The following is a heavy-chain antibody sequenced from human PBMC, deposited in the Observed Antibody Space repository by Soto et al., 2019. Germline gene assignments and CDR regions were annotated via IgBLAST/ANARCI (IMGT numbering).Heavy chain of an antibody. CDR3: ARERAFGMDV. CDR2: MNPNTGNT. V-gene: IGHV1-8*01. Sequence: QVQLVQSGAEVKKPGASVKVSCKASGYTFSSYDINWVRQATGQGLEWMGWMNPNTGNTVYAQKFQGRVTMTRNTSRSTAYMELRSLRSEDTAVYYCARERAFGMDVWGQGTTVTVSS. J-gene: IGHJ6*02. CDR1: GYTFSSYD.